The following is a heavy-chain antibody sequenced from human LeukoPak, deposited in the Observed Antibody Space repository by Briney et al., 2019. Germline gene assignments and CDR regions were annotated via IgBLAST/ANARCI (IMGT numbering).Heavy chain of an antibody. Sequence: GESLKISCKGSGYGFTSYWIGWVRQMPGKGLEWMGIIYPGDSDPRYSPSFQAQVTLSADKSISTAYLQWSSLQASDTAMYYCARQDHHAFDIWGQGTMVTVSS. D-gene: IGHD1-14*01. CDR1: GYGFTSYW. J-gene: IGHJ3*02. CDR2: IYPGDSDP. CDR3: ARQDHHAFDI. V-gene: IGHV5-51*01.